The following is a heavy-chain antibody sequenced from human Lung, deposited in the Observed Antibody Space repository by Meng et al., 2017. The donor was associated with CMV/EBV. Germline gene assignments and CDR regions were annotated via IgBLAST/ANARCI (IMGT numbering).Heavy chain of an antibody. D-gene: IGHD6-13*01. CDR3: ARGEFSWYDNWFDP. V-gene: IGHV3-48*03. J-gene: IGHJ5*02. CDR2: ISSSGSTI. Sequence: GGSXRLXCAASGFTFSSYEMNWVRQAPGKGLEWVSYISSSGSTIYYADSVKGRFTISRDNAKKSLYLQMNSLRAEDTAVYYCARGEFSWYDNWFDPWGQGALVTVSS. CDR1: GFTFSSYE.